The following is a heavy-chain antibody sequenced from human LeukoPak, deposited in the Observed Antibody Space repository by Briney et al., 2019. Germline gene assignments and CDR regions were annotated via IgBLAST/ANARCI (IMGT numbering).Heavy chain of an antibody. CDR1: GGTFSSYA. Sequence: SVKVSCKASGGTFSSYAISWVRQAPGQGLEWMGGIIPIFGTANYAQKFQGRVTITAGKSTSTAYMELSSLRSEDTAVYYCARDVGYCSSTSCYSNWGQGTLVTVSS. J-gene: IGHJ4*02. CDR2: IIPIFGTA. V-gene: IGHV1-69*06. D-gene: IGHD2-2*01. CDR3: ARDVGYCSSTSCYSN.